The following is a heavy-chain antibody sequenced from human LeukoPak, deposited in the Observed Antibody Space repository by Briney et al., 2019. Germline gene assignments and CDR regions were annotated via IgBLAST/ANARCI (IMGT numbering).Heavy chain of an antibody. D-gene: IGHD2-15*01. V-gene: IGHV3-53*01. Sequence: PGGSLRLSCAASGFTVSSNYMSWVRQAPGKGLEWVSVIYRGGSTYYTDSVKGRFTISRDNSKNTLYLQMNSLRAEDTAVYYCAKFWCSGGSCSWHYYGMDVWGQGTTVTVSS. J-gene: IGHJ6*02. CDR2: IYRGGST. CDR3: AKFWCSGGSCSWHYYGMDV. CDR1: GFTVSSNY.